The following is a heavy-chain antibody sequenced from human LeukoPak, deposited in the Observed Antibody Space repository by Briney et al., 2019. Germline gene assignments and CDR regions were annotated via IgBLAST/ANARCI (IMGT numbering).Heavy chain of an antibody. CDR2: IKNDGSET. Sequence: PGGSLRLSCAVSGFNFRDHWMDWVRQAPGKGLEWVCHIKNDGSETYYLDSLKGRFSISRDNTNNALYLQMNSLRVEDTAVYYCVKNDGWFHLAQWGQGALVTVSS. CDR3: VKNDGWFHLAQ. CDR1: GFNFRDHW. V-gene: IGHV3-7*03. J-gene: IGHJ4*02. D-gene: IGHD6-19*01.